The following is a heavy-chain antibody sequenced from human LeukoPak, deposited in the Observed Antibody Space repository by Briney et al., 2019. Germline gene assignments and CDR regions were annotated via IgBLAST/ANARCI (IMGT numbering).Heavy chain of an antibody. D-gene: IGHD3-10*01. CDR1: GGSFSGYY. Sequence: PSETLSLTCAVYGGSFSGYYWSWIRQPPGKGLECIGEINHSGSTNYNPSLKSRVTISVDTSKNQFSLKLSSVTAADTAVYYCARGFFGFWELPFDYWGQGTLVTVSS. J-gene: IGHJ4*02. V-gene: IGHV4-34*01. CDR3: ARGFFGFWELPFDY. CDR2: INHSGST.